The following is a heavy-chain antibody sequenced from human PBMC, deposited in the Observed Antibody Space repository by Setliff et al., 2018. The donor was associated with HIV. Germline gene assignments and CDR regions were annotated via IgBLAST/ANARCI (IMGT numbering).Heavy chain of an antibody. CDR2: ISVQNGRT. J-gene: IGHJ6*02. D-gene: IGHD3-22*01. Sequence: ASVKVSCKASGYTFSSYGISWVRQAPGQGLEWMGWISVQNGRTKYAQKFQARVTMTTDTSTSTAYMELKSLRSDDTAVYYCARDGHYDNSGAGTYGLDVWGQGTTVTVSS. CDR1: GYTFSSYG. V-gene: IGHV1-18*04. CDR3: ARDGHYDNSGAGTYGLDV.